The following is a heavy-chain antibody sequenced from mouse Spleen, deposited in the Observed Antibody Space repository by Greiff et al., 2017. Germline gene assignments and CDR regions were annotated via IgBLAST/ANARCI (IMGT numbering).Heavy chain of an antibody. D-gene: IGHD2-4*01. J-gene: IGHJ3*01. CDR2: INPSTGGT. CDR1: GYSFTGYY. V-gene: IGHV1-42*01. CDR3: ARSTMITTGAWFAY. Sequence: EVQLQQSGPELVKPGASVKISCKASGYSFTGYYMNWVKQSPEKSLEWIGEINPSTGGTTYNQKFKAKATLTVDKSSSTAYMQLKSLTSEDSAVYYCARSTMITTGAWFAYWGQGTLVTVSA.